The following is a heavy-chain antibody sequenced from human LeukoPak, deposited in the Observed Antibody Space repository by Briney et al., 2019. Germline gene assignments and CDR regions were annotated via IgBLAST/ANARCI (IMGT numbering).Heavy chain of an antibody. Sequence: GGSLRLSCAASGFTFSSYWMSWVRQAPGKGLEWVANIKQDGSEKNYVDSVKGRFTISRDNAKSSLFLQMNDLRAEDTAVYYCAKGGRGSGEVYWGQGTLVTVSS. V-gene: IGHV3-7*01. CDR2: IKQDGSEK. CDR1: GFTFSSYW. J-gene: IGHJ4*02. CDR3: AKGGRGSGEVY. D-gene: IGHD6-19*01.